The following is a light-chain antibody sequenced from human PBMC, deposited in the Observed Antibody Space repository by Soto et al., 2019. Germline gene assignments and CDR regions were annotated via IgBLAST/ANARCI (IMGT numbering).Light chain of an antibody. Sequence: QSALTQPASVSGSPGQSITISCTGTSSDVGGYNYVSWYQQHPGKAPKLMIYDVSNRPSGVSNRFSGPKSGNTASLTISGLQAEDEDDYYCSSYTSSSTLVFGGGTKLTVL. CDR1: SSDVGGYNY. J-gene: IGLJ2*01. CDR3: SSYTSSSTLV. CDR2: DVS. V-gene: IGLV2-14*03.